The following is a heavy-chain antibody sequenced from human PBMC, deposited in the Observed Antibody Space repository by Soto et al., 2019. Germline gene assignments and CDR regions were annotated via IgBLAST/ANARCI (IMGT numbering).Heavy chain of an antibody. Sequence: GGSLRLSCAASGFTFSSYGMHWVRQAPGKGLEWVAVIWYDGSNKYYADSVKGRFTISRDNAKNSLYLQMNSLRAEDTAVYYCARDRSPIYYDFWSGYYSFEDYYGMDVWGQGTTVTVSS. CDR3: ARDRSPIYYDFWSGYYSFEDYYGMDV. CDR1: GFTFSSYG. V-gene: IGHV3-33*01. J-gene: IGHJ6*02. D-gene: IGHD3-3*01. CDR2: IWYDGSNK.